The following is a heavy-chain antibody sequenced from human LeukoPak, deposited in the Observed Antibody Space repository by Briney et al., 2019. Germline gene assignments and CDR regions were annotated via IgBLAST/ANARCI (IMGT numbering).Heavy chain of an antibody. CDR2: IYTSGST. D-gene: IGHD5-24*01. Sequence: SETLSLTCTVSGDSISSYYWSWIRQPPGKGLEWIGYIYTSGSTNYNPSLKSRVTISVDTSKNQFSLKLSSVTAADTAVYYCARHDRDGYSRSFDYWGQGTLVTVSS. CDR3: ARHDRDGYSRSFDY. CDR1: GDSISSYY. V-gene: IGHV4-4*09. J-gene: IGHJ4*02.